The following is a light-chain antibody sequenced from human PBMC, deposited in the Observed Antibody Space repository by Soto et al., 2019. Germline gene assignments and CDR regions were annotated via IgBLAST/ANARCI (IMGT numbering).Light chain of an antibody. CDR2: NTN. CDR3: AAWDDSLNGLV. CDR1: SSNIGSKP. V-gene: IGLV1-44*01. Sequence: QLVLTQLPSASGTPGQRVTISCSGSSSNIGSKPVNWYQQLPGAAPKLLIHNTNQRPSGVPDRFSGSKSGTSASLAISGLQSDDEAHYYCAAWDDSLNGLVFGGGTKLTVL. J-gene: IGLJ2*01.